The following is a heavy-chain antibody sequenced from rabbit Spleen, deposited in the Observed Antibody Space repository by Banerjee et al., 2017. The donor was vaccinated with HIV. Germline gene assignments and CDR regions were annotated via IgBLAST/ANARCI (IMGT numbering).Heavy chain of an antibody. J-gene: IGHJ4*01. CDR2: INASTGKP. V-gene: IGHV1S45*01. CDR1: GFSFSDRDV. CDR3: ARDLIGVIGWNFYL. D-gene: IGHD2-1*01. Sequence: QEQLEESGGGLVQPGASLTLTCKAFGFSFSDRDVMCWVRQAPGKGLEWIACINASTGKPVYATWASGRFTISRTSSTTVTLRMTSLTAADRATYFCARDLIGVIGWNFYLWGQGTLVTVS.